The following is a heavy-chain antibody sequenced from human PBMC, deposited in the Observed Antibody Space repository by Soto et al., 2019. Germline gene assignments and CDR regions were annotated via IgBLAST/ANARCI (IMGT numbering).Heavy chain of an antibody. J-gene: IGHJ6*03. D-gene: IGHD3-16*01. Sequence: GGSLRLSCAASGFTFSSHGMHWVRQAPGKGLEWVAVIWYDGSNKYYADSVKGRLTISRDNSKNTLYLEMNSLRAEDTAVYYCARGSGGYYYYMDVWGKGTTVTVSS. CDR1: GFTFSSHG. CDR2: IWYDGSNK. CDR3: ARGSGGYYYYMDV. V-gene: IGHV3-33*01.